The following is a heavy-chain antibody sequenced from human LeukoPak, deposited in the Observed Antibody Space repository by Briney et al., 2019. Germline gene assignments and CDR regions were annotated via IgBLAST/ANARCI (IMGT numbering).Heavy chain of an antibody. Sequence: SETLSLTCTVSGGSISSYSWSWIRQPPGKGLEWIGYMYYSGSTNYNPSLKSRVTISVDTSKNQFSLKPSSVTAADTAVYFCAKWASDNRAFDLWGQGTLVTVSS. V-gene: IGHV4-59*08. CDR1: GGSISSYS. J-gene: IGHJ4*02. CDR2: MYYSGST. D-gene: IGHD2-8*01. CDR3: AKWASDNRAFDL.